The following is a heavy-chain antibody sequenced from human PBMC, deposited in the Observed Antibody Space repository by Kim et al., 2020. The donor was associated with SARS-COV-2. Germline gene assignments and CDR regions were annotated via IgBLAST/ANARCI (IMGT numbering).Heavy chain of an antibody. V-gene: IGHV3-48*02. Sequence: ADSVKGRFTISRDNAKNSLYLQMNSLRDEDTAVYYCAREYRTGTTRYFDYWGQGTLVTVSS. D-gene: IGHD1-7*01. CDR3: AREYRTGTTRYFDY. J-gene: IGHJ4*02.